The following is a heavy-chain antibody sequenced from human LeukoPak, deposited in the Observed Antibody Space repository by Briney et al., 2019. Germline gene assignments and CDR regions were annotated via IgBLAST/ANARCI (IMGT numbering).Heavy chain of an antibody. CDR3: ARKTGYHVLPDY. Sequence: QTGGFLRLSCAASGFTFSGYEMNWVRQAPGKGLEWVSYISSGGRTIYYADSVKGRFTISRDNAKKTLYLQMNSLRVEDTAVYYCARKTGYHVLPDYWGQGTLVTVFS. CDR1: GFTFSGYE. V-gene: IGHV3-48*03. J-gene: IGHJ4*02. CDR2: ISSGGRTI. D-gene: IGHD2-2*01.